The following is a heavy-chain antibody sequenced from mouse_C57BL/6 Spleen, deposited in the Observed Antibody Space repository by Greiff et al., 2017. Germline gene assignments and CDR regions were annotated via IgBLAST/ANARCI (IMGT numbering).Heavy chain of an antibody. CDR3: ASAYSNDDYFDD. D-gene: IGHD2-12*01. J-gene: IGHJ2*01. CDR1: GYTFTSYW. V-gene: IGHV1-64*01. CDR2: IHPNSGST. Sequence: QVQLKQPGAELVKPGASVKLSCKASGYTFTSYWMHWVKQRPGQGLEWIGMIHPNSGSTNYNEKFKSKATLTVDKSSSTAYMQLSSLTSEDSAVYYGASAYSNDDYFDDWGQGTTLTVSS.